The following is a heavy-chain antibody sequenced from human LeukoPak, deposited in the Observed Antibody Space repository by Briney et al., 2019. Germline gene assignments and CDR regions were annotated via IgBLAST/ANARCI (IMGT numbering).Heavy chain of an antibody. CDR1: GFTFSTYA. J-gene: IGHJ4*02. CDR3: TRDPGRCTSTSCYPDY. Sequence: GGSLRLSCAASGFTFSTYAMSWVRQAPGKGLEWVSALSGSGDSTYYADSVKGRFTISRDNAKNSMYLQMNSLRAEDTAVYYCTRDPGRCTSTSCYPDYWGQGTLVTVSS. D-gene: IGHD2-2*01. V-gene: IGHV3-23*01. CDR2: LSGSGDST.